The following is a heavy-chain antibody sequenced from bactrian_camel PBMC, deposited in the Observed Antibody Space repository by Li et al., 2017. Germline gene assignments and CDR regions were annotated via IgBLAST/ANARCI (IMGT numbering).Heavy chain of an antibody. J-gene: IGHJ4*01. V-gene: IGHV3S63*01. Sequence: HVQLVESGGGLVQAGGSLNLSCTASGVTFSDYSMAWFRQAPGKQREGVAAILTADGSAYYRDSVKGRFTISRDNAKNTVYLQMDNLKPEDTARYYCVGDRGILAEGWCSRSWPNYWGQGTQVTVS. CDR3: VGDRGILAEGWCSRSWPNY. CDR2: ILTADGSA. CDR1: GVTFSDYS. D-gene: IGHD1*01.